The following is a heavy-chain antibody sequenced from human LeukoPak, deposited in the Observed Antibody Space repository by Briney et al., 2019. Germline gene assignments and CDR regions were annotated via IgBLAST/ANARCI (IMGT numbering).Heavy chain of an antibody. Sequence: ASVKVSCKASGYTFTDYYIHWVRQAPGQGLEWMGRINPNRGGTNYAQKFQGRVTMTRDTSISTAYMELSRLRSDDTAVYYCARVKSAYGSGSYSIYDAFDIWGQGTMVTVSS. CDR3: ARVKSAYGSGSYSIYDAFDI. D-gene: IGHD3-10*01. V-gene: IGHV1-2*06. CDR1: GYTFTDYY. CDR2: INPNRGGT. J-gene: IGHJ3*02.